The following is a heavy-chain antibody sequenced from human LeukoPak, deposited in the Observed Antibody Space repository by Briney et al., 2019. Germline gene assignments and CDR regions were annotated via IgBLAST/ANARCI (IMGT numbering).Heavy chain of an antibody. J-gene: IGHJ4*02. CDR3: ARGRRDSRTGNWFVES. D-gene: IGHD1-1*01. CDR1: GFTFSDYY. V-gene: IGHV3-72*01. CDR2: IKHRAERYST. Sequence: PGGPLRLSCVASGFTFSDYYMDWVRQAPGKGLEWVGRIKHRAERYSTEYAASVKGRFTISREESRNSLYLQMNNLETGDTAVYYCARGRRDSRTGNWFVESWGQGILVTVSS.